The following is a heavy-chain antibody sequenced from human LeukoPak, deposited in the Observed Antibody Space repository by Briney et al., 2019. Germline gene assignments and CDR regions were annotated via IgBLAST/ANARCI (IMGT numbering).Heavy chain of an antibody. J-gene: IGHJ1*01. CDR1: GGSISSYY. D-gene: IGHD2-15*01. V-gene: IGHV4-59*01. CDR3: ATSMRYCSGGSCYSPFQH. CDR2: IYYSGST. Sequence: SETLSLTCTVSGGSISSYYWSWIRQPPGNGLEWIGYIYYSGSTNYNPSLKSRVTISVDTSKNQFSLKLSSVTAADTAVYYCATSMRYCSGGSCYSPFQHWGQGTLVTVSS.